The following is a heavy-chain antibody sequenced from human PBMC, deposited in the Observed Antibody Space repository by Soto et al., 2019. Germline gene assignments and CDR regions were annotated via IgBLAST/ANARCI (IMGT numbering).Heavy chain of an antibody. CDR2: IYYSGST. Sequence: QVQLQESGPGLVKPSETLSLTCTVSGGSVSSGNYYWSWIRQPPGKGLEWIGYIYYSGSTYYNPSLKSRVIISVDTSKNQFSLKLISVTAADTAVYYCARYDSSGGRAFDIWGQGTMVTVSS. J-gene: IGHJ3*02. D-gene: IGHD3-22*01. CDR1: GGSVSSGNYY. CDR3: ARYDSSGGRAFDI. V-gene: IGHV4-61*01.